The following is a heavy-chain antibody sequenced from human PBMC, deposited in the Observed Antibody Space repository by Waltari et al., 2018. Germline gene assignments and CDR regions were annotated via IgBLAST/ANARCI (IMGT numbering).Heavy chain of an antibody. J-gene: IGHJ3*02. Sequence: QVQLVQSGAEVKKPGASVKVSCKASGYTFTGYSMHWVRQAPGQGLEWMGWINPNRGGTNYAQKFQGRVTMTRDTSISTAYMELSRLRSDDTAVYYCARQGSYSSGWYHSDAFDIWGQGTMVTVSS. D-gene: IGHD6-19*01. CDR1: GYTFTGYS. V-gene: IGHV1-2*02. CDR2: INPNRGGT. CDR3: ARQGSYSSGWYHSDAFDI.